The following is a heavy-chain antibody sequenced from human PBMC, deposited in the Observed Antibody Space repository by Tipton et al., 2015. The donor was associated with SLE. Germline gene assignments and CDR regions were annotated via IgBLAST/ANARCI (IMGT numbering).Heavy chain of an antibody. CDR1: GGSISSSDW. CDR2: IYHSGST. CDR3: ARKTTVITPGAFDI. J-gene: IGHJ3*02. Sequence: TLSLTCAVSGGSISSSDWWTWVRQPPGKGLECIGEIYHSGSTNYNPSLKSRVTISVDKSKNQFSLELSSVTAADTAVYYCARKTTVITPGAFDIWGQGTMVTVSP. V-gene: IGHV4-4*02. D-gene: IGHD4-23*01.